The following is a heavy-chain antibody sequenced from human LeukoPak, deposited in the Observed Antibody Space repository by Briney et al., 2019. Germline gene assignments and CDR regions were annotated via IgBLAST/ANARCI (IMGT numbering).Heavy chain of an antibody. V-gene: IGHV4-34*01. CDR1: GGSFSGYY. Sequence: SETLSLTCAVYGGSFSGYYWSWIRQPPGKGLEWIGEINHSGSTNYNPSLKSRVTISVDTSKNQFSLGLSSVTPADTAMYYCARQVYSSSWSYYFDYWGQGTLVTVSS. D-gene: IGHD6-13*01. J-gene: IGHJ4*02. CDR3: ARQVYSSSWSYYFDY. CDR2: INHSGST.